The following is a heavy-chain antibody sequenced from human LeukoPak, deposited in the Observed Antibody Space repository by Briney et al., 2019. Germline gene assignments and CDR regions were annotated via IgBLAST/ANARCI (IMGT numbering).Heavy chain of an antibody. CDR2: IYSGGST. Sequence: GGSLRLSCAASGFTVSSNYMSWVRQAPGKGLEWVSVIYSGGSTYYADSVKGRFTISRDNSKNTLYLQMNSLRAEDTAVYYCAKGTTANYYYYYGMDVWGQGTTVTVSS. CDR3: AKGTTANYYYYYGMDV. V-gene: IGHV3-53*01. CDR1: GFTVSSNY. D-gene: IGHD4-11*01. J-gene: IGHJ6*02.